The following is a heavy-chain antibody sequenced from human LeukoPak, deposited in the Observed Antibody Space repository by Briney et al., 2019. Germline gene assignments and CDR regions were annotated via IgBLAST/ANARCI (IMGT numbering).Heavy chain of an antibody. Sequence: GEALKISCKGSGYSFTSYCIGWVRHMPRKGREWMGSIYPGDSDTRYSPSSQGRVTISSDKSTSNAYLQWISPKASDTTRYYFARGPQAPAPYYYYYYMDVWGKGTTVTVSS. CDR2: IYPGDSDT. CDR3: ARGPQAPAPYYYYYYMDV. CDR1: GYSFTSYC. V-gene: IGHV5-51*01. D-gene: IGHD2-2*01. J-gene: IGHJ6*03.